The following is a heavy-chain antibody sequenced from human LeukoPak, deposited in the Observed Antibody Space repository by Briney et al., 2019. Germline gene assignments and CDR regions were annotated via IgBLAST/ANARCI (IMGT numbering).Heavy chain of an antibody. CDR1: GFTFSTYS. Sequence: GGSLRLSCAASGFTFSTYSMNWVRQAPGKGLEWVASITSPVGHIYYADSLKGRITISRDNAKNSLYLQMNSLRAEDTAVYYCATDGQSSGWYGFDYWGQGTLVTVSS. CDR3: ATDGQSSGWYGFDY. CDR2: ITSPVGHI. J-gene: IGHJ4*02. D-gene: IGHD6-19*01. V-gene: IGHV3-21*01.